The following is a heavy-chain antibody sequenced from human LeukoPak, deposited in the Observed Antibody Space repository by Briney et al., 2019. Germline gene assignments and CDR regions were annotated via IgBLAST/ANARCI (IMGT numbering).Heavy chain of an antibody. CDR2: IYYSGST. V-gene: IGHV4-31*03. CDR1: GVSISSGGYY. Sequence: SETLSLTCTVSGVSISSGGYYWSWIRQHPGKGLEWIGYIYYSGSTYYNPSLKSRVTISVDTSKNQFSLKLSSVTAADTAVYYCARVQQQLVVQHWGQGTLVTVSS. J-gene: IGHJ1*01. D-gene: IGHD6-13*01. CDR3: ARVQQQLVVQH.